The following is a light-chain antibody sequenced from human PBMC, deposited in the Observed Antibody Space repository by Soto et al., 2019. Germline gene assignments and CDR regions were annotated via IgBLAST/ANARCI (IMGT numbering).Light chain of an antibody. J-gene: IGKJ1*01. CDR3: QQYSTFWT. Sequence: DIQMTQSPSSVSASVGDRVTITCRASQMIYTWLAWYQQKPGKAPKLLIYEASSLDVGVPSRFSGSGSGTEFTLTISSLQLEDFATYYCQQYSTFWTFGQGTKVDIK. V-gene: IGKV1-5*03. CDR2: EAS. CDR1: QMIYTW.